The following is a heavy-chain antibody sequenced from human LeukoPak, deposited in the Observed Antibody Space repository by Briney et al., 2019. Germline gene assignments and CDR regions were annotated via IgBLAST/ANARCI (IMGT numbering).Heavy chain of an antibody. J-gene: IGHJ6*03. CDR3: ARVSEQQPIYYYMDV. D-gene: IGHD6-13*01. Sequence: PSETLSLTCTVSGGSISSYYWSWIRQPPGKGLEWIGYIYYSGSTNYNPSLKSRVTISVDTSKNQFSLKLSSVTAADTAVYYCARVSEQQPIYYYMDVWGKGTTVTVSS. CDR2: IYYSGST. V-gene: IGHV4-59*12. CDR1: GGSISSYY.